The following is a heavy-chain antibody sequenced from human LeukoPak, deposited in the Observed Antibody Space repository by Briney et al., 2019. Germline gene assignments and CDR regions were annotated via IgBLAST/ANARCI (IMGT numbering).Heavy chain of an antibody. CDR2: ISGYNGNT. J-gene: IGHJ4*02. CDR3: ARAPRGYSYGYLAF. V-gene: IGHV1-18*04. CDR1: GYTFTCYG. D-gene: IGHD5-18*01. Sequence: ASVKVSCKASGYTFTCYGISWVRQAPGQGLEWMGWISGYNGNTNYAQKVQGRVNMTTDISTSTAYMELRSLRSDDTAVYYCARAPRGYSYGYLAFWGQGSLVTVSS.